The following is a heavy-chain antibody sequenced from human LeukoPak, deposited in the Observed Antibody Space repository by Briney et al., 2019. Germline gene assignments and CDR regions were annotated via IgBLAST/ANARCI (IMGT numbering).Heavy chain of an antibody. CDR2: IYYSGST. Sequence: SETLSLTCTVSGGSISSGGDYWSWIRQHPGKGLEWIGYIYYSGSTYYNPSLKSRVTISVDTSKNQFSLKLSSVTAADTAVYYCARGYCSSTSCPFDYWGQGTLVTVSS. CDR3: ARGYCSSTSCPFDY. V-gene: IGHV4-31*03. CDR1: GGSISSGGDY. J-gene: IGHJ4*02. D-gene: IGHD2-2*01.